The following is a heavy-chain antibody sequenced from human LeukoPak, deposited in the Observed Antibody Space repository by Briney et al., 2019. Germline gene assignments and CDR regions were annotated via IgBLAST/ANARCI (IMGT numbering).Heavy chain of an antibody. CDR1: GFTFSSYW. J-gene: IGHJ6*02. D-gene: IGHD1-1*01. CDR2: INQDGSEK. Sequence: GGSLRLSCAASGFTFSSYWMSWVRQAPGKGLEWVANINQDGSEKYYADSVKGRFTISRDNAKNSLYLQMNSLRAEDTAVYYCARDAWGQLERQSGLYGMDVWGQGTTVTVSS. CDR3: ARDAWGQLERQSGLYGMDV. V-gene: IGHV3-7*01.